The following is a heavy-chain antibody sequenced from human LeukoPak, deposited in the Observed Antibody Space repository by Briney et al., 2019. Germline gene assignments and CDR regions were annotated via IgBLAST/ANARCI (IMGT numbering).Heavy chain of an antibody. D-gene: IGHD6-13*01. V-gene: IGHV3-9*01. Sequence: GGSLRLSCAASGFTFDDYAMHWVRQAPGKGLEWVSGISWNSGSIGYADSVKGRFTISRDNAKNSLYLQMNSLRAEDTALYYCAKGSSSLLVDYWGQGTLVTVSS. CDR3: AKGSSSLLVDY. CDR1: GFTFDDYA. J-gene: IGHJ4*02. CDR2: ISWNSGSI.